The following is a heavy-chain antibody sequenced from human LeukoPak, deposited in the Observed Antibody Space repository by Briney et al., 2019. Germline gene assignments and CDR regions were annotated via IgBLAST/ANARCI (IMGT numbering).Heavy chain of an antibody. CDR2: ISSSSSYT. Sequence: VGSLRLSCAASGFTFSDYYMSWIRQAPGKGLEWVSSISSSSSYTNYADSVKGRFNISRDNAKNSLYLQMNSLRAEDTAFFYWAKTAYDILTGYSDAFDIWGQGTMVTVSS. CDR1: GFTFSDYY. D-gene: IGHD3-9*01. V-gene: IGHV3-11*06. CDR3: AKTAYDILTGYSDAFDI. J-gene: IGHJ3*02.